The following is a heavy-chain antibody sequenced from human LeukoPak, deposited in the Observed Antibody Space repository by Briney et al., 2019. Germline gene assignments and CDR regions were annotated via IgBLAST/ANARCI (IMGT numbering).Heavy chain of an antibody. V-gene: IGHV3-74*01. CDR2: INEDGSTT. D-gene: IGHD6-13*01. J-gene: IGHJ4*02. Sequence: GGSLRLSCAASGFTFSSNWMHWVRQAPGKGLVWVSRINEDGSTTNYADSVKGRSTIFRDNAKNTLYLQMNSLRAEDTAVYYCARDGGIAAFDYWGQGTLVTVSS. CDR1: GFTFSSNW. CDR3: ARDGGIAAFDY.